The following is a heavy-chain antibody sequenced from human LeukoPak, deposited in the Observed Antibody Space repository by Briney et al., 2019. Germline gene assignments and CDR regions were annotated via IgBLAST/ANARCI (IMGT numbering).Heavy chain of an antibody. Sequence: PGGSLRLSCAASGFTFSSYAMSWVRQAPGKGLEWVSAISGGGGSTYYADSVKGRFTISRDNSKNTLYLQMNSLRAEDTAVYYCAKGKDIMITFGGVFDYWGQGTLVTVSS. CDR3: AKGKDIMITFGGVFDY. CDR1: GFTFSSYA. D-gene: IGHD3-16*01. V-gene: IGHV3-23*01. J-gene: IGHJ4*02. CDR2: ISGGGGST.